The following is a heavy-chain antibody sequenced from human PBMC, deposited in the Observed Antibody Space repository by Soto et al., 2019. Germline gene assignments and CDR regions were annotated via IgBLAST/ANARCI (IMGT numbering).Heavy chain of an antibody. CDR3: ARDGDVNTGFGKDY. Sequence: GGSLRLSCAASGFTFSSYGMHWVRQAPGKGLEWVAFIWHDGGNKFYAESVKGRFTISRDNSKNTLYLQMTSLGAEDTAMYYCARDGDVNTGFGKDYWGQGTLVTVSS. J-gene: IGHJ4*02. D-gene: IGHD3-16*01. CDR2: IWHDGGNK. V-gene: IGHV3-33*01. CDR1: GFTFSSYG.